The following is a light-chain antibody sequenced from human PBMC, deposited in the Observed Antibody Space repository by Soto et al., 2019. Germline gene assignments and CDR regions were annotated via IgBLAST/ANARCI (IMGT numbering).Light chain of an antibody. V-gene: IGKV3-11*01. J-gene: IGKJ4*01. CDR2: DAF. CDR3: LQRGDWPPS. Sequence: EIVLIQSPAILSLSPGERATLSCRASQTVSRYLSWYQQKPGQAPRLLIYDAFNRAPGIPARFSGSGSGTDFSLTISSLEPEDFAVYYCLQRGDWPPSFGGGTKVDI. CDR1: QTVSRY.